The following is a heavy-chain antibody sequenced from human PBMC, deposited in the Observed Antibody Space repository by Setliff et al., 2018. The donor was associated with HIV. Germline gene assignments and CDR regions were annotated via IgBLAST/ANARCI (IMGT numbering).Heavy chain of an antibody. D-gene: IGHD3-3*01. J-gene: IGHJ4*02. CDR1: GYTLTELS. CDR3: AAAIFGVVITSLDY. Sequence: ASVKVSCKVSGYTLTELSMHWVRQAPGKGLEWMGGFDPEDGETIYAQKFQGRVTLTEDTSTDTAYMELSSLRSEDTAVYYCAAAIFGVVITSLDYWGQGALVTVSS. CDR2: FDPEDGET. V-gene: IGHV1-24*01.